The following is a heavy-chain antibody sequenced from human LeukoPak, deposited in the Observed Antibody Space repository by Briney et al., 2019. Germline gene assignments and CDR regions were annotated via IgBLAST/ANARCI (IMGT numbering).Heavy chain of an antibody. CDR2: ISAYNGNT. V-gene: IGHV1-18*01. Sequence: ASVKVSCKASGYTFTSYGISWVRQAPGQGLEWMGWISAYNGNTNYAQKLQGRVTMTTDTSTSTAYMELRSLRSDDTAVYCCARVGTYTYGDYYFDYWGQGTLVTVSS. D-gene: IGHD4-17*01. CDR1: GYTFTSYG. CDR3: ARVGTYTYGDYYFDY. J-gene: IGHJ4*02.